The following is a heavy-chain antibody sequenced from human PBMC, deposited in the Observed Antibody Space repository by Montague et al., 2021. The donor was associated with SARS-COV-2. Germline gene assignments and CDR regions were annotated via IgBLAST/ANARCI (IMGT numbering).Heavy chain of an antibody. V-gene: IGHV4-31*03. J-gene: IGHJ6*02. Sequence: TLSLTCTVSGATITSGRYYWTWLPQHPGKGLEYIGNIYYNASTYYNPSLQSRLTMSVDMSKNQFSLKLRSVTAADTAMYFCARCAALIYYYGLDVWGRGTTVTVSS. CDR3: ARCAALIYYYGLDV. D-gene: IGHD3-10*01. CDR1: GATITSGRYY. CDR2: IYYNAST.